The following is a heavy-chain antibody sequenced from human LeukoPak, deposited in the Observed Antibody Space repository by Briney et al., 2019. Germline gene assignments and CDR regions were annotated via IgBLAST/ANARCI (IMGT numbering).Heavy chain of an antibody. J-gene: IGHJ5*02. CDR2: INPNSGGT. CDR1: GYTFTGYY. Sequence: GAPVKVSCKASGYTFTGYYMHWVRQAPGQGLEWMGWINPNSGGTNYAQKFQGRVTMTRETSISTAYMELSRLRSDDTSVYYCARDPGSNWFDPWGQGTLVTVSS. CDR3: ARDPGSNWFDP. D-gene: IGHD3-10*01. V-gene: IGHV1-2*02.